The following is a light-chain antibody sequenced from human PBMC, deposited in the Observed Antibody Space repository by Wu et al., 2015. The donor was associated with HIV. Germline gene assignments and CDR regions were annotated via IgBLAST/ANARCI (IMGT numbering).Light chain of an antibody. V-gene: IGKV1-NL1*01. CDR2: AAS. CDR1: QGISNF. CDR3: QQYYSTPMYS. J-gene: IGKJ2*03. Sequence: DIQMTQSPSSLSASVGDRVTITCRASQGISNFLAWYQQKPGKPPKVLIYAASTLQSGVPSRFSGSGSGTDYTLTISSLQPEDFAIYFCQQYYSTPMYSSGQGTKLEIK.